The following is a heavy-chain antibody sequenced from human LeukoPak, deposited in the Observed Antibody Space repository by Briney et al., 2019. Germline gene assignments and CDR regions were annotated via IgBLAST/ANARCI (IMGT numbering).Heavy chain of an antibody. J-gene: IGHJ4*02. Sequence: GGSLRLSCAASGFTFGTYAMHWVRQAPGKGLEWVAVISSHGSNKFYADSVKGRFTISRDSSKNTLHLQMNSLRAEDTAVYYCALHGSGWYSTGRRRLDYWGQGTLVTVSS. V-gene: IGHV3-30-3*01. CDR1: GFTFGTYA. CDR2: ISSHGSNK. D-gene: IGHD6-19*01. CDR3: ALHGSGWYSTGRRRLDY.